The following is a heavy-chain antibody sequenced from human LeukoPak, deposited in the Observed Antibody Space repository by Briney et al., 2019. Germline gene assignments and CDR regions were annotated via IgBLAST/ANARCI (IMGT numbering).Heavy chain of an antibody. D-gene: IGHD3-9*01. J-gene: IGHJ3*02. Sequence: SETLSLTCTVSGXSISSYYWSWIRQPPGKGLEWIGYISYSGSTNYNPSLKSRVTISIDTSKNQFSLKLRSVTAADTAIYYCARQGYDILTGYIDAFDIWGQGTMVTVSS. V-gene: IGHV4-59*08. CDR2: ISYSGST. CDR3: ARQGYDILTGYIDAFDI. CDR1: GXSISSYY.